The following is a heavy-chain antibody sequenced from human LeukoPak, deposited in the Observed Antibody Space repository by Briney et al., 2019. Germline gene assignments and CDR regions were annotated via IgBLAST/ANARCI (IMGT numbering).Heavy chain of an antibody. Sequence: GGSLRLSCAASGFTVSSNYMSWVRQAPGKGLEWVSYISSSGSTIYYADSVKGRFTISRDNSKNTLYLQMNSLRVEDTAVFYCAKSWGVEYTDGFFIGVDYWGQGTLVTVSS. V-gene: IGHV3-48*01. D-gene: IGHD2-8*01. CDR1: GFTVSSNY. CDR2: ISSSGSTI. J-gene: IGHJ4*02. CDR3: AKSWGVEYTDGFFIGVDY.